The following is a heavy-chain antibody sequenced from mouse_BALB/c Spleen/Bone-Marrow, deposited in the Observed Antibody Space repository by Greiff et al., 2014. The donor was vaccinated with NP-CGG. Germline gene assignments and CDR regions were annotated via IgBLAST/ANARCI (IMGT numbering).Heavy chain of an antibody. CDR2: INPDSSTI. J-gene: IGHJ3*01. CDR1: GFDFSRYW. CDR3: SRLGYYGGFAY. Sequence: DVQLQESGGGLVHPGGSLKLSCAASGFDFSRYWMGWVRQAPGKGLEWIGEINPDSSTINYTPSLKDKFIISRDNAKNTLYLQMSKVRSEDTALCYCSRLGYYGGFAYWGQGTLVTVSA. D-gene: IGHD2-3*01. V-gene: IGHV4-1*02.